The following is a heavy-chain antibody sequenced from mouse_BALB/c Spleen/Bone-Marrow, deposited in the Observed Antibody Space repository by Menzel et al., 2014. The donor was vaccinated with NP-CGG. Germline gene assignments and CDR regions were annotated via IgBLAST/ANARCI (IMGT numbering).Heavy chain of an antibody. Sequence: VHVKQSGPELVKPGASVKISCKASGYSFTGYFMNWVMQSHGKSLEWIGRINPYNGGTFYNQKFKGKATLTVDKSSSTAHMELRSLASEDSAVYYCASSFITTAYYFDYWGQGTTLTVSS. V-gene: IGHV1-20*02. CDR3: ASSFITTAYYFDY. CDR2: INPYNGGT. J-gene: IGHJ2*01. CDR1: GYSFTGYF. D-gene: IGHD1-2*01.